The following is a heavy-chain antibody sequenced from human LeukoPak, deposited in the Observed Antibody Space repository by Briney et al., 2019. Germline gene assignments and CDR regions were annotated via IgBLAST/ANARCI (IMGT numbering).Heavy chain of an antibody. CDR3: ARASSTGPPDY. CDR2: IWYDGSSK. V-gene: IGHV3-33*01. CDR1: GFTFSTYG. Sequence: QPGGSLRLSCAASGFTFSTYGMHWVRQAPGKGLEWVAVIWYDGSSKYYADSVKGRFTISRDNSKNTLYLQMNSLRVEDTAVYYCARASSTGPPDYWGQGTLVTVSS. D-gene: IGHD1-14*01. J-gene: IGHJ4*02.